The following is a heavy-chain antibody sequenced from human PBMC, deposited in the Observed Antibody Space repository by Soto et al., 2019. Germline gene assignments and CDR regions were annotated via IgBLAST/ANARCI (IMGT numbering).Heavy chain of an antibody. CDR2: IIPILGIA. CDR3: ARFSDDCSSPSCYTFDN. V-gene: IGHV1-69*10. CDR1: GGTFSSYA. D-gene: IGHD2-2*02. J-gene: IGHJ3*02. Sequence: ASVKVSCKASGGTFSSYAISWVRQAPGQGLEWMGGIIPILGIANYAQKFQGRVTITTDKSTSTAYMELSSLRSEDTAVYYCARFSDDCSSPSCYTFDNWGQGTMVTVSS.